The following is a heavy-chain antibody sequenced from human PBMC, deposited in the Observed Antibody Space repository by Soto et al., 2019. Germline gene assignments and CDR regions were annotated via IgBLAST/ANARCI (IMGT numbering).Heavy chain of an antibody. D-gene: IGHD1-1*01. CDR2: ISSSSSYT. V-gene: IGHV3-11*06. J-gene: IGHJ4*02. Sequence: PGGSLRLSCAASGSTFSSYAMSWIRQAPGKGLEWVSYISSSSSYTNYADSLKGRFTISRDNAKNSLYLQVNSLRAEDTAVYYCTRTTPTRTFCYFDYWGQGTLVTVSS. CDR1: GSTFSSYA. CDR3: TRTTPTRTFCYFDY.